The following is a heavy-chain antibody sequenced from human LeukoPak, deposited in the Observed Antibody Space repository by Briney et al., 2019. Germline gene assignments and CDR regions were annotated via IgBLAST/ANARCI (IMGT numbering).Heavy chain of an antibody. V-gene: IGHV3-53*01. CDR1: GFTVSSNF. D-gene: IGHD3-9*01. CDR2: IYSGGST. J-gene: IGHJ1*01. Sequence: PGGSLRLSCAASGFTVSSNFMSWVRQAPGKGLEWVSVIYSGGSTYYADSVKGRFTISRDNSKNTLHLQMNSLRAEDTAVYYCARGYYDILTGSRPEYFQHWGQGTLVTVSS. CDR3: ARGYYDILTGSRPEYFQH.